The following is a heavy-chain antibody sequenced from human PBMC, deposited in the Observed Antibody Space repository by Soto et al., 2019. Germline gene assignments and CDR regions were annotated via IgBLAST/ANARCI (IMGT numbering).Heavy chain of an antibody. D-gene: IGHD4-4*01. CDR3: AKGQQLLNYNYYGLDV. CDR1: GFTFSNYA. Sequence: GGSLRLSCAASGFTFSNYAINWVRQAPGKGLEWVSTITASGHTYYTDSVKGRFTISRDDSKNTLSLQMSSLRPEDTAIYYCAKGQQLLNYNYYGLDVWGQGTTVTVSS. V-gene: IGHV3-23*01. J-gene: IGHJ6*02. CDR2: ITASGHT.